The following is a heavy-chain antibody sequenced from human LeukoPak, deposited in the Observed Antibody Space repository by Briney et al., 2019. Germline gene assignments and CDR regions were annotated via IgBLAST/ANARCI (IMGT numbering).Heavy chain of an antibody. CDR3: AREGGSSRNFDY. Sequence: SETLSLTCNVSGASISSDFWSWIRQPAGKGLEWVGRIFSSGIINYNPSLKSRLTMSVDTAKNQFSLNLSFVTAADTAVYYCAREGGSSRNFDYWGQGTLVTVSS. CDR1: GASISSDF. D-gene: IGHD6-13*01. V-gene: IGHV4-4*07. CDR2: IFSSGII. J-gene: IGHJ4*02.